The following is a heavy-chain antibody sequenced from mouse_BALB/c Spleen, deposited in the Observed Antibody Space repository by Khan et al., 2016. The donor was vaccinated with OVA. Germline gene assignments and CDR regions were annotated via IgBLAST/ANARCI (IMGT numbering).Heavy chain of an antibody. V-gene: IGHV2-6-1*01. Sequence: VELVESGPGLVAPSQSLSITCTISGFSLTNYGVHWVRQPPGKGLEWLVVMWSDGSTTYNSALKSRLSVIKDNSKNQVFLKMNSLQTDDTAMYYCARQPYYHYYIMDYWGQGTSVTVSS. J-gene: IGHJ4*01. CDR1: GFSLTNYG. CDR3: ARQPYYHYYIMDY. CDR2: MWSDGST. D-gene: IGHD2-10*01.